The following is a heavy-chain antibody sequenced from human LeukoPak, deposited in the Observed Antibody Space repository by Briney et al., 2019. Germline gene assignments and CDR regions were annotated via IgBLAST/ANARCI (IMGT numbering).Heavy chain of an antibody. J-gene: IGHJ4*02. V-gene: IGHV3-30*02. CDR1: GFTFSSYG. D-gene: IGHD5-18*01. CDR3: AKDPYSYGSYFDY. Sequence: PGGSLRLSCAASGFTFSSYGMRWVRQAPGKGLEWVAVIWYDGSNKYYADSVKGRFTISRDNSKNTLYLQMNSLRAEDTAVYYCAKDPYSYGSYFDYWGQGTLVTVSS. CDR2: IWYDGSNK.